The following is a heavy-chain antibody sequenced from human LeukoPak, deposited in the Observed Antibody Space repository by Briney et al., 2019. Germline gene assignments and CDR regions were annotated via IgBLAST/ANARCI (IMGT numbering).Heavy chain of an antibody. J-gene: IGHJ4*02. D-gene: IGHD2-8*01. CDR1: GFTFSSYA. CDR2: ISDSGDYT. V-gene: IGHV3-23*01. CDR3: AKDTSIGKYCTSGVCSPFDY. Sequence: GGSLRLSCAVSGFTFSSYAMSWVRQAPGKGLEWVSAISDSGDYTYYADCVKGRFTISRDNSKNTLYLHVNSLRAEDTAVYYCAKDTSIGKYCTSGVCSPFDYWGQGTLVTISS.